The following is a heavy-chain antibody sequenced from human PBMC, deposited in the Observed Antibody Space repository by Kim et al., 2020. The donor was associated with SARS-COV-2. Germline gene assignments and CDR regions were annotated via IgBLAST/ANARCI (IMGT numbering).Heavy chain of an antibody. Sequence: NAPRTSRVTISVDTPKNQFSLNWSSVTAADTAVYYCARSRDNTAYYRGLDIWGQGTTVTVSS. CDR3: ARSRDNTAYYRGLDI. D-gene: IGHD3-9*01. J-gene: IGHJ6*02. V-gene: IGHV4-59*01.